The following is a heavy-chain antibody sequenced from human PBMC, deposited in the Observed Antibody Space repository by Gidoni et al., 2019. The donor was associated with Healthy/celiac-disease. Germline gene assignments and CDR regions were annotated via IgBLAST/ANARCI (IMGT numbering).Heavy chain of an antibody. J-gene: IGHJ5*02. CDR3: ATSPYSSSLYSWFDP. Sequence: HLQLQEPGPGLVKPSETLSLTCTVSGGSISSSSYYWGWIRPPPGKGLEWIGSSHYSGSTYYNPSLKSRVITSVDTSKNQFSLKLSSVTAADTAVYYCATSPYSSSLYSWFDPWGQGTLVTVSS. CDR1: GGSISSSSYY. D-gene: IGHD6-13*01. V-gene: IGHV4-39*07. CDR2: SHYSGST.